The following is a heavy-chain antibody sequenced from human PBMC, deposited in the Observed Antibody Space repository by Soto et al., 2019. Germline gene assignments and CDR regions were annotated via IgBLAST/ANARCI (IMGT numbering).Heavy chain of an antibody. J-gene: IGHJ5*02. CDR3: ARGQFSTYYYDSSSPYNWFDP. Sequence: ASVKVSCKASGYTFASYDSNWVRQATGQGLEWMGWMNPNSGNTGYAQKFQGRVTMTRNTSISTAYMELSSLRSEDTAVYYCARGQFSTYYYDSSSPYNWFDPWGQGTLVTVSS. D-gene: IGHD3-22*01. CDR2: MNPNSGNT. CDR1: GYTFASYD. V-gene: IGHV1-8*01.